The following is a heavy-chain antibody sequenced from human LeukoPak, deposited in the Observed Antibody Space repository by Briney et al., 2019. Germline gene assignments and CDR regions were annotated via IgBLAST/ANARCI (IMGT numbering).Heavy chain of an antibody. D-gene: IGHD1-26*01. Sequence: SETLSLTCAVYGGSFSGYCWSWVRQPPGKGLEWIGKINHSGSTNYNPSLKSRVTISVDTSKNQFSLKLSSVTAADTAVYYCARGHRIVGAKRGGTFDIWGQGTMVTVSS. V-gene: IGHV4-34*01. CDR2: INHSGST. CDR1: GGSFSGYC. J-gene: IGHJ3*02. CDR3: ARGHRIVGAKRGGTFDI.